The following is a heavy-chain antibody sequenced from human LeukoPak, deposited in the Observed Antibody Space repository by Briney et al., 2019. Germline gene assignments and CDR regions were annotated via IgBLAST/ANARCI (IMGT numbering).Heavy chain of an antibody. D-gene: IGHD3-3*01. CDR3: ARGSLYDFWSGYQGYYYGMDV. Sequence: ASVKVSCKASGYTFTSYDINWVRQATGQGLEWMGWMNPNSGNTGYAQKFQGRVTMTRNTSISTAYMELSSLRSEDTAAYYCARGSLYDFWSGYQGYYYGMDVWGQGTTVTVSS. CDR2: MNPNSGNT. V-gene: IGHV1-8*01. J-gene: IGHJ6*02. CDR1: GYTFTSYD.